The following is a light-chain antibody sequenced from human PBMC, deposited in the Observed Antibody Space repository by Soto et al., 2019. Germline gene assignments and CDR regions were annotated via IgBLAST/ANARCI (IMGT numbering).Light chain of an antibody. V-gene: IGKV3-20*01. Sequence: EFVLTQSPGTLSLSPGERATLSCRANQSVRSNYLAWYQQKPGQSPRLLIYGASNRATGIPDRFSGSGSGTDFTLTISRLEPEDFAVFYCQHYGSSAYTFGQGTTLEIK. CDR2: GAS. CDR3: QHYGSSAYT. J-gene: IGKJ2*01. CDR1: QSVRSNY.